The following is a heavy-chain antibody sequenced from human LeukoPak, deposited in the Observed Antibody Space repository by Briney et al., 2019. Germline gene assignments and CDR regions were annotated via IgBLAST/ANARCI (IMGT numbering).Heavy chain of an antibody. CDR1: GGSISSSGYY. CDR3: ARDDCSGGSCVDN. CDR2: IYNSGST. Sequence: PSETLSLTCTVSGGSISSSGYYWSWIRQHLGKGLEWIGYIYNSGSTYYNPSLKSRVTISIDTSKNQFSLKLSSVTAADTAVYYCARDDCSGGSCVDNWGQGTLVTVSS. V-gene: IGHV4-31*03. D-gene: IGHD2-15*01. J-gene: IGHJ4*02.